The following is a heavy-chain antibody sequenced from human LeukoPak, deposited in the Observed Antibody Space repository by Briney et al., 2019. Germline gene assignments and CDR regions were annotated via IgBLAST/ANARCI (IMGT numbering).Heavy chain of an antibody. V-gene: IGHV3-23*01. CDR3: AKYPASGGYFDY. J-gene: IGHJ4*02. CDR1: GFTFSTYS. D-gene: IGHD6-13*01. CDR2: ISGSGANT. Sequence: GGSLRLSCAASGFTFSTYSMSWVRLAPGKGLEWVSGISGSGANTYYADSVKGRFTISRDNSKNTLYLQMDSLRAEDTAVFYCAKYPASGGYFDYWGQGTLVTVSS.